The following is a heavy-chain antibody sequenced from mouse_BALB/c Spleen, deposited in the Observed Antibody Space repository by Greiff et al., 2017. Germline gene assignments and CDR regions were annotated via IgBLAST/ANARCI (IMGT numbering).Heavy chain of an antibody. CDR1: GYSITSDYA. J-gene: IGHJ2*01. V-gene: IGHV3-2*02. Sequence: EVKLQESGPGLVKPSQSLSLTCTVTGYSITSDYAWNWIRQFPGNKLEWMGYISYSGSTSYNPSLKSRISITRDTSKNQFFLQLNSVTTEDTATYYCARFNWDFYFDYWGQGTTLTVSS. D-gene: IGHD4-1*01. CDR3: ARFNWDFYFDY. CDR2: ISYSGST.